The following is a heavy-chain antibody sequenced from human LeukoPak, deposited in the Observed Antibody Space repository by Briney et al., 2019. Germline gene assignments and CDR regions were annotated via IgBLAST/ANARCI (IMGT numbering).Heavy chain of an antibody. CDR2: INYSGST. V-gene: IGHV4-59*08. D-gene: IGHD3-22*01. CDR3: ARHLGYDSSGYYPYYYYYGMDV. Sequence: SETLSLTCTVSGGSISSYYWSWIRQPPGKGLEWIGYINYSGSTNYNPSLKSRVTISVDTSKNQFSLKLSSVTAADTAVYYCARHLGYDSSGYYPYYYYYGMDVWGQGTTVTVSS. CDR1: GGSISSYY. J-gene: IGHJ6*02.